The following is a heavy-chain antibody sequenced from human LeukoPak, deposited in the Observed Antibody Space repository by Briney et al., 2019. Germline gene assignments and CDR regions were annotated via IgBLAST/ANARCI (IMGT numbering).Heavy chain of an antibody. CDR3: ARACSSSWYYFEY. CDR2: IYYSGST. V-gene: IGHV4-59*01. J-gene: IGHJ4*02. Sequence: SETLSLTCTVSGGSISSYYWSWIRQPPGKGLEWIGYIYYSGSTNYNPSLKSRVTISVDTSKNQFSLKLSSVTAADTAVYYCARACSSSWYYFEYWGQGTLVTVSS. CDR1: GGSISSYY. D-gene: IGHD6-13*01.